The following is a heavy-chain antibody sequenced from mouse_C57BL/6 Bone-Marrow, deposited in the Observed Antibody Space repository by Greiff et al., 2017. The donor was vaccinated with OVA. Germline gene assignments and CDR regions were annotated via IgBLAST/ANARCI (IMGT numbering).Heavy chain of an antibody. V-gene: IGHV5-9-1*02. CDR2: ISSGGDYI. CDR3: TRGSGAWFAY. CDR1: GFTFSSYA. J-gene: IGHJ3*01. Sequence: EVQRMESGEGLVKPGGSLKLSCAASGFTFSSYAMSWVRQTPETRLEWVAYISSGGDYIYYADTVKGRFTISRDNARNTLYLQMSSLKSEDTAMYYCTRGSGAWFAYWGQGTLVTVSA.